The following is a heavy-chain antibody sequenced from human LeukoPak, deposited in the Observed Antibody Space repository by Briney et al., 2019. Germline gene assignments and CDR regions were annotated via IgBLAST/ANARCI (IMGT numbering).Heavy chain of an antibody. D-gene: IGHD7-27*01. V-gene: IGHV4-39*01. Sequence: PSETLSLTCAVSFVSINSGSYYWGWIRQPPGKGLEWIGSIYHSGSTYYNPSLKSRVTISVDTSKNRFSLKLNSVTAADTAIYYCARPYKDWGFVNWGQGTLVTVSS. J-gene: IGHJ4*02. CDR3: ARPYKDWGFVN. CDR2: IYHSGST. CDR1: FVSINSGSYY.